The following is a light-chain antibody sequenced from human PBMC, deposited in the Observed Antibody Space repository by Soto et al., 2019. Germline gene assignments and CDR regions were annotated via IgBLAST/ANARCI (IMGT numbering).Light chain of an antibody. Sequence: SYELTQQPSVSVSPGQTASITCSGDKLGDKYACWYQQKPGQSPVLVIYQDSKRPSGIPERFSGSNSGNTATLTISGTQAMDEADYYCQAWDSSTYVFGNGTKLTVL. J-gene: IGLJ1*01. CDR2: QDS. CDR3: QAWDSSTYV. V-gene: IGLV3-1*01. CDR1: KLGDKY.